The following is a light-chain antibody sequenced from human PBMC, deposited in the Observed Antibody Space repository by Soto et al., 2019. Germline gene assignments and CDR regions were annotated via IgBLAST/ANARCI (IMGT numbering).Light chain of an antibody. J-gene: IGKJ1*01. CDR2: GAS. Sequence: EIVLTQSPGTLSLSPGESGTLSCRASQSLGTNFLAWFQQKPGQAPRLLIYGASTRATGIPDRFSGSGSGTVFSLTITRLEPEDSAVYYCQHYGVSPRTFGQGTK. CDR1: QSLGTNF. V-gene: IGKV3-20*01. CDR3: QHYGVSPRT.